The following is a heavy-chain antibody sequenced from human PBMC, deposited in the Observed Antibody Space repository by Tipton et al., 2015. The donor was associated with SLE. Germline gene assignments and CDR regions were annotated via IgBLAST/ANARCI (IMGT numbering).Heavy chain of an antibody. V-gene: IGHV3-11*04. CDR2: ITSSGGTV. CDR1: GFTFSDYY. CDR3: ARDRPLNYYYFGMDV. Sequence: SLRLSCAASGFTFSDYYMSWVRQAPGKGLEWISYITSSGGTVYYTDSVKGRFTISRDNAKNSLYLQMNSLGAEDTAVYYCARDRPLNYYYFGMDVWVQGTTVTVSS. J-gene: IGHJ6*02.